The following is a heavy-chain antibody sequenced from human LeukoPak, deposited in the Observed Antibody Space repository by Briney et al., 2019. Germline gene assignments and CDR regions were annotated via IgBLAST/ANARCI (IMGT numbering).Heavy chain of an antibody. V-gene: IGHV3-23*01. CDR1: GFTFSNYA. CDR2: ISANGGGT. D-gene: IGHD2-2*01. Sequence: GGSLRLSCAASGFTFSNYAMSWVRQAPGKGLEWVSAISANGGGTYYADSVKGRFTISRDNSKNTLYLQMNSLRAEDTAVYYCAGGFGSTSGLNHWGQGTLVTVSS. J-gene: IGHJ5*02. CDR3: AGGFGSTSGLNH.